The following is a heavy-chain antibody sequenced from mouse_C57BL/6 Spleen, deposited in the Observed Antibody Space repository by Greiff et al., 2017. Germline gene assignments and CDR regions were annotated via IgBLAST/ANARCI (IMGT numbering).Heavy chain of an antibody. CDR2: ISSGGSYT. D-gene: IGHD6-5*01. Sequence: DVKLVESGGDLVKPGGSLKLSCAASGFTFSSYGMSWVRQTPDKRLEWVATISSGGSYTYYPDSVKGRFTISRDNAKNTLYLQMSSLKSEDTAMXYCARQAYGNYFDYWGQGTTLTVSS. V-gene: IGHV5-6*02. J-gene: IGHJ2*01. CDR1: GFTFSSYG. CDR3: ARQAYGNYFDY.